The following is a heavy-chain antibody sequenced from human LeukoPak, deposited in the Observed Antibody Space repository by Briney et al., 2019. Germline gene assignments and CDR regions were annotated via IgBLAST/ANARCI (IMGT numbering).Heavy chain of an antibody. CDR2: MNGDGDYI. Sequence: GGSLRLSCAASGFTFSTYTMSWVRQAPGKGLEWVSAMNGDGDYIYYADSVKGRFTISRDNSKNTLYLQMNSLTAEDTAVYYCARESCGGDCYSYYFDYWGQGTLVTVSS. V-gene: IGHV3-23*01. J-gene: IGHJ4*02. CDR3: ARESCGGDCYSYYFDY. CDR1: GFTFSTYT. D-gene: IGHD2-21*02.